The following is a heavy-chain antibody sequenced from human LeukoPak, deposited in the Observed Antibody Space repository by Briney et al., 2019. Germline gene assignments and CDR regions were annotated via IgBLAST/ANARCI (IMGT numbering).Heavy chain of an antibody. J-gene: IGHJ4*02. Sequence: ASVKVSCKASGYTFTSYGISWVRQAPGQGLEWMGWISAYNGNTNYAQKLQGRVTMTTDTSTSTAYMELRSLRSDDTAVYYCARRLYYYDSSGYYSPDYWGQGTLVTVSS. CDR3: ARRLYYYDSSGYYSPDY. D-gene: IGHD3-22*01. V-gene: IGHV1-18*01. CDR1: GYTFTSYG. CDR2: ISAYNGNT.